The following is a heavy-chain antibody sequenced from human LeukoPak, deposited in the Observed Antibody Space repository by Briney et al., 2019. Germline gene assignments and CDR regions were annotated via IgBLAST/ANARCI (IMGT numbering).Heavy chain of an antibody. CDR3: ARDYGDYLFASDY. CDR2: INPNSGGT. J-gene: IGHJ4*02. CDR1: GYTFTSYG. D-gene: IGHD4-17*01. Sequence: ASVKVSCKASGYTFTSYGISWVRQAPGQGLEWMGWINPNSGGTNYAQKFQGRVTMTRDTSISTAYMELSRLRSDDTAVYYCARDYGDYLFASDYWGQGTLVTVSS. V-gene: IGHV1-2*02.